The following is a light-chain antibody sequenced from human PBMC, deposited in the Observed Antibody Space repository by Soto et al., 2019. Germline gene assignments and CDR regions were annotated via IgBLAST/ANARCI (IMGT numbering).Light chain of an antibody. CDR3: QQYNNWHPET. Sequence: EIVLTPSPGTLSLSPRERATLSFRASQSVSSSYLAWYQQKPRQATRLIIYGASTRANGIPARFSGSGAGTEFTLTISSLQSEDFAFYYCQQYNNWHPETFGQGTKVDIK. CDR1: QSVSSSY. V-gene: IGKV3-15*01. CDR2: GAS. J-gene: IGKJ1*01.